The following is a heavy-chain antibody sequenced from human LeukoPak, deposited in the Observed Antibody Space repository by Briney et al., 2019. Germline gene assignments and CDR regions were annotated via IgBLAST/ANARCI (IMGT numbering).Heavy chain of an antibody. CDR1: DGSISGYC. CDR3: ARLISGVGYFDF. J-gene: IGHJ4*02. CDR2: IHYSGST. V-gene: IGHV4-59*08. D-gene: IGHD3-10*01. Sequence: SETLSLTCTVSDGSISGYCWSWIRQPPGKALEWIGYIHYSGSTNYNPSLKSRVTISVDTSKNHFSLKLSSVTAADTAVYYCARLISGVGYFDFWGQGTLVTVSS.